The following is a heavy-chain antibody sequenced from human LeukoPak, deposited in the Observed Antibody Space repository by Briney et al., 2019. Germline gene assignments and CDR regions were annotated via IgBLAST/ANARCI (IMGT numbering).Heavy chain of an antibody. D-gene: IGHD3-10*01. CDR1: GLSFIIYG. Sequence: GGSLRLSCAASGLSFIIYGMHWVRQAPGKGLEWVAFIQYDGSKTVYADSVKGRFTISRDNSKNTLYLQMNRLRPEDTAMYYCANDRGYHASGGYYMDVWGKGTTVTISS. CDR2: IQYDGSKT. J-gene: IGHJ6*03. V-gene: IGHV3-30*02. CDR3: ANDRGYHASGGYYMDV.